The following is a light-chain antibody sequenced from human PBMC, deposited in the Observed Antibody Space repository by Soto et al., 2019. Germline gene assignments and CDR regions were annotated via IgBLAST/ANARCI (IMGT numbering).Light chain of an antibody. CDR1: QSVSNN. J-gene: IGKJ1*01. CDR2: GAS. V-gene: IGKV3-15*01. CDR3: QQYNSWPRT. Sequence: EVVMTQSPVTLSVSPGERATLSCRASQSVSNNLAWYRQKPGQAPRLLIYGASTRATGIPARFSGSGSGTEVTLTISSLQSGDFAVYDCQQYNSWPRTFGQGTKVDI.